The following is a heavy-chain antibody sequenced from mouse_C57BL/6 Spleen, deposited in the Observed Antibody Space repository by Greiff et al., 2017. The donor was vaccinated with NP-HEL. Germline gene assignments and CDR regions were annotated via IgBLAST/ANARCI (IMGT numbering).Heavy chain of an antibody. Sequence: EVKLMESGGGLVKPGGSLKLSCAASGFTFSDYGMHWVRQAPEKGLEWVAYISSGNSTIYYAETVKGRFTISRDNAKNTLFLQMTSLRSEDTAMYYCARRSNYAMDYWGQGTSVTVSS. CDR3: ARRSNYAMDY. V-gene: IGHV5-17*01. CDR1: GFTFSDYG. J-gene: IGHJ4*01. D-gene: IGHD5-1*01. CDR2: ISSGNSTI.